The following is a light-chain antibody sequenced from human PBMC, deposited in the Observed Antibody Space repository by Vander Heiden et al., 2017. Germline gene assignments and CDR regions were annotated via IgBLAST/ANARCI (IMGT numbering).Light chain of an antibody. CDR3: QQENSSSGT. V-gene: IGKV1-5*01. J-gene: IGKJ1*01. CDR2: DAS. Sequence: DIQMTQSPSTLSASVGDRVTITCRASQSISSWLAWYQQKPGKAPKLLIYDASSLESGVPSRFSGSGSGTEFTLTISSLQPDEFATYYCQQENSSSGTFGQGTKVEIK. CDR1: QSISSW.